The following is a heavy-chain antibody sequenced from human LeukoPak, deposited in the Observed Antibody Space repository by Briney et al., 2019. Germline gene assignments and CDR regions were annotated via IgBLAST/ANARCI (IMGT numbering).Heavy chain of an antibody. CDR3: ARGPGSLYSYGYGY. J-gene: IGHJ4*02. CDR1: GGSIRSSYYY. Sequence: SETLSLTCTVSGGSIRSSYYYWGWIRQPPGKGLEWIGEINHSGSTNYNPSLKSRVTISVDTSKNQFSLKLSSVTAADTAVYYCARGPGSLYSYGYGYWGQGTLVTVSS. V-gene: IGHV4-39*07. CDR2: INHSGST. D-gene: IGHD5-18*01.